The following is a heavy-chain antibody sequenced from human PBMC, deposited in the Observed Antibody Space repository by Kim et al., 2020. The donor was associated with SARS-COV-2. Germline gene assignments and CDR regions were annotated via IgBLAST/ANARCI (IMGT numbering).Heavy chain of an antibody. V-gene: IGHV1-69*13. CDR1: GGTFSSYA. D-gene: IGHD1-26*01. CDR2: IIPIFGTA. Sequence: SVKVSCKASGGTFSSYAISWVRQAPGQGLEWMGGIIPIFGTANYAQKFQGRVTITADESTSTAYMELSSLRSEDTAVYYCARSGSYMAPFDYWGQGTLVTVSS. J-gene: IGHJ4*02. CDR3: ARSGSYMAPFDY.